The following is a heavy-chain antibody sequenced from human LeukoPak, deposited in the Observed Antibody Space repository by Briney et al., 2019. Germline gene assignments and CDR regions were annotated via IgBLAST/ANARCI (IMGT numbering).Heavy chain of an antibody. Sequence: GGSLRLSCAASGFTFSSYGMHWVRQAPGKGLEWVAFIRYDGSNKYYADSVKGRFTISRDNSKNTLYLQMNSLRAEDTAVYYCAFSSGWYVLDYWGQGTPVTVSS. CDR3: AFSSGWYVLDY. CDR2: IRYDGSNK. J-gene: IGHJ4*02. V-gene: IGHV3-30*02. CDR1: GFTFSSYG. D-gene: IGHD6-19*01.